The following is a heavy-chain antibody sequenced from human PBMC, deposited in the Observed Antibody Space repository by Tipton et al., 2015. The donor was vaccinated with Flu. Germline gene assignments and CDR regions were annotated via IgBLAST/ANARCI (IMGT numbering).Heavy chain of an antibody. CDR1: SASINSDRDY. CDR3: ARGHPLDY. CDR2: FHISGNT. V-gene: IGHV4-61*02. Sequence: TLSLTCSVSSASINSDRDYWTWVRQPAGRGLEWIGRFHISGNTDYNPSLKSRVTISADTSKNQFPLQLNSVTAADTAVYYCARGHPLDYWGQGTLVTVSS. J-gene: IGHJ4*02.